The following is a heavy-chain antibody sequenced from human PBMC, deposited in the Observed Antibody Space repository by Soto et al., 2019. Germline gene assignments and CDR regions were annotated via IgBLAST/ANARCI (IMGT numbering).Heavy chain of an antibody. CDR1: GFTFSSYA. V-gene: IGHV3-23*01. Sequence: LRLSCAASGFTFSSYAMSWVRQAPGKGLEWVSVISGSGGSTYYADSVKGRFTISRDNSKNTLYLQMNSLRAEDTAVYYCAKWELAARRPSMDVWGQGTTVTVSS. CDR2: ISGSGGST. CDR3: AKWELAARRPSMDV. D-gene: IGHD6-6*01. J-gene: IGHJ6*02.